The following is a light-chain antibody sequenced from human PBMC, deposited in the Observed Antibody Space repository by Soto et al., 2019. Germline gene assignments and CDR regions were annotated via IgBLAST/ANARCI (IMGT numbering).Light chain of an antibody. Sequence: QSVLTQPASVSGSPGQSIPISCTGSSGDVGPSNYVSWYQQHPGKAPKLIIYEVTKRTSGVSDRSSGSKSGNTAFLIISGLQAEDEAVYYCTSYTTGRIWVFGGGTKLTVL. CDR1: SGDVGPSNY. CDR2: EVT. CDR3: TSYTTGRIWV. J-gene: IGLJ3*02. V-gene: IGLV2-14*01.